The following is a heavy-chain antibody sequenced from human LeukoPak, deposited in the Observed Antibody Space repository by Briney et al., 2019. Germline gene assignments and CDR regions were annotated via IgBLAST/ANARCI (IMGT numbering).Heavy chain of an antibody. CDR2: ISGSGGST. Sequence: PGGSLRLSCAASGFTFSSYAMSWVRHAPGKGLEWVSAISGSGGSTYYADSVKGRFTISRDNSKNTLYLQMNSLRAEDTAVYYCAKLNIHYYDSSGYVRGLDYWGQGTLVTVSS. D-gene: IGHD3-22*01. CDR3: AKLNIHYYDSSGYVRGLDY. CDR1: GFTFSSYA. J-gene: IGHJ4*02. V-gene: IGHV3-23*01.